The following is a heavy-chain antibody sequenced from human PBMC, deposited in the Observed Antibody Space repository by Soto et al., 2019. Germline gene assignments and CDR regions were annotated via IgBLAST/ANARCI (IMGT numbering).Heavy chain of an antibody. D-gene: IGHD5-18*01. CDR3: AKDRGSYGQNDFDY. CDR2: ISYDGSNK. J-gene: IGHJ4*02. Sequence: HPGGSLRLSCAASGFTFSSYGMHWVRQAPGKGLEWVAVISYDGSNKYYADSVKGRFTISRDNSKNTLYLQMNSLRAEDTAVYYCAKDRGSYGQNDFDYWGQGTLVTVSS. V-gene: IGHV3-30*18. CDR1: GFTFSSYG.